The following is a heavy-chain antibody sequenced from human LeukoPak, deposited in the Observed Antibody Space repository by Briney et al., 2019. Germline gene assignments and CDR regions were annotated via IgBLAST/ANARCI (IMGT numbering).Heavy chain of an antibody. CDR1: GFTFDDYG. J-gene: IGHJ6*03. Sequence: GGSLRLSCAASGFTFDDYGMSWVRQAPGKGLEWGSGINWNGGSTGYADSVKGRFTISRDNAKNSLYLQMNSLRAEDTALCYCARGVIGIVVVPAARVSDYYYYYMDVWGKGTTVTVSS. CDR3: ARGVIGIVVVPAARVSDYYYYYMDV. D-gene: IGHD2-2*01. CDR2: INWNGGST. V-gene: IGHV3-20*04.